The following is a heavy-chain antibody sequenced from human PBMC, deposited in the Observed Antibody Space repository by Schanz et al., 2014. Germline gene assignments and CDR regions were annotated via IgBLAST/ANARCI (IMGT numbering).Heavy chain of an antibody. CDR1: GITLSGYG. J-gene: IGHJ4*02. CDR2: IWHDGSGK. V-gene: IGHV3-33*08. Sequence: QVQLVESGGGVVQPGRSLRLSCAASGITLSGYGLHWVRQAPGKGLGWVAVIWHDGSGKYYADSVKGRFTVSRDNSKNTVDLQMDSLRADDTAVYYCARYNSGHSDYWGQGTLVTVSS. D-gene: IGHD6-19*01. CDR3: ARYNSGHSDY.